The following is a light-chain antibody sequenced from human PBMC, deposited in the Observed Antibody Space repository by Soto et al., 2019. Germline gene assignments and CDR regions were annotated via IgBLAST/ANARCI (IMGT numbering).Light chain of an antibody. V-gene: IGLV7-46*01. CDR3: LLYYDTLRV. J-gene: IGLJ3*02. Sequence: QAVVTQEPSLTVSPGGTVTLTRGSSTGTLTTGHFPYWFQQKPGQAPRALIFDTSRKHSWTPARFSGSLLGGKAALTLSGAQPEDEADYYCLLYYDTLRVFGGGTQLTVL. CDR2: DTS. CDR1: TGTLTTGHF.